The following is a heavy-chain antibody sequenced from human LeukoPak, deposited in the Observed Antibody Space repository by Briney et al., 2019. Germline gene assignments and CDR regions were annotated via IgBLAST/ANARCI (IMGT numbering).Heavy chain of an antibody. CDR3: ARVVSSWYYFDY. D-gene: IGHD6-13*01. J-gene: IGHJ4*02. Sequence: GGSLRLSCAASGFTFSSYAMSWVRQAPGQGLEWVSTISGSGVSTYYADSVKGRFTISRDNSKNTLYLQMNSLRAEDTAVYYCARVVSSWYYFDYWGQGTLVTVSS. V-gene: IGHV3-23*01. CDR1: GFTFSSYA. CDR2: ISGSGVST.